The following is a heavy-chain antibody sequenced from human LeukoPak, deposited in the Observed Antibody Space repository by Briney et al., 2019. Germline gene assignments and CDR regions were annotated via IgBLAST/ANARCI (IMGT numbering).Heavy chain of an antibody. CDR2: ISAYNGNT. V-gene: IGHV1-18*01. J-gene: IGHJ4*02. CDR1: GYTFTSYG. Sequence: GASVKVSCKTTGYTFTSYGINWVRQAPGQELEWMGWISAYNGNTNYAQKLQGRVTMTRDTSTSTAYMELRSLRSDDTAVYSCARALGEMATILRFWGQGTLVTVSS. CDR3: ARALGEMATILRF. D-gene: IGHD5-24*01.